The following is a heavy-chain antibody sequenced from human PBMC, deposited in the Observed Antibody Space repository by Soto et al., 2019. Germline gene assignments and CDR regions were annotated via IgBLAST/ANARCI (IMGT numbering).Heavy chain of an antibody. Sequence: ASVKVSCKASGYTFTSYAMHWVRQAPGQRLEWMGWINAGNGNTKYSQKFQGRVTITRDTSASTAYMELSSLRSDDTAVYYCARDLGISSGVGYYYYGMDVWAQGTTVTVSS. CDR3: ARDLGISSGVGYYYYGMDV. D-gene: IGHD6-25*01. J-gene: IGHJ6*02. CDR2: INAGNGNT. V-gene: IGHV1-3*01. CDR1: GYTFTSYA.